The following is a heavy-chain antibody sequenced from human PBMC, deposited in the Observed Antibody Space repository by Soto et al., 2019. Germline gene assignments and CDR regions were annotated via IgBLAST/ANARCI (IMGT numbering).Heavy chain of an antibody. CDR3: GRDRDRQGDGYNYLLDY. CDR2: IIPIFGTA. D-gene: IGHD5-12*01. CDR1: GGTFSSYA. J-gene: IGHJ4*01. V-gene: IGHV1-69*13. Sequence: SVKVSCKASGGTFSSYAISWVRQAPGEGLEWMGGIIPIFGTANYAQKFQGRVTITADESTSTAYMELSSLRSEDTAVYYCGRDRDRQGDGYNYLLDYWGQGTLVTVSS.